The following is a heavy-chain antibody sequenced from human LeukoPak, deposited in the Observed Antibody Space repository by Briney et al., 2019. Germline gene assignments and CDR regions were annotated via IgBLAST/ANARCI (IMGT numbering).Heavy chain of an antibody. D-gene: IGHD3-10*01. V-gene: IGHV3-23*01. Sequence: GGSLRLSCAASGFTFSNSVMSWVRQAPGEGLEWVSVISGSGDSTYYADSVKGRFTISRDNSKNTLYLQMNSLRAEDTAVYYCAKGFASGTLFGLFHYWGQGTLVTVSS. CDR3: AKGFASGTLFGLFHY. CDR1: GFTFSNSV. J-gene: IGHJ4*02. CDR2: ISGSGDST.